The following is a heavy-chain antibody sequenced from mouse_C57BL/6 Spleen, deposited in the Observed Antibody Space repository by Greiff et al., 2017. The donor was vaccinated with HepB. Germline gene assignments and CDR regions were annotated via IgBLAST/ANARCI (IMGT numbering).Heavy chain of an antibody. J-gene: IGHJ1*03. Sequence: VQLQQPGAELVKPGASVKLSCKASGYTFTSYWMHWVKQRPGQGLEWIGMIHPNSGSTNYNEKFKSKATLTVDKSSSTAYMQRSSLTSEDSAVYYCARSEYDYEGYFDVWGTGTTVTVSS. D-gene: IGHD2-4*01. CDR1: GYTFTSYW. CDR3: ARSEYDYEGYFDV. CDR2: IHPNSGST. V-gene: IGHV1-64*01.